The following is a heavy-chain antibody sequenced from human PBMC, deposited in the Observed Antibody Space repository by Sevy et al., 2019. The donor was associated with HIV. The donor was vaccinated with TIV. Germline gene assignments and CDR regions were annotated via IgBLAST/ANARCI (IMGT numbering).Heavy chain of an antibody. CDR3: AKDRPIVVVPAAMVDV. CDR1: GFTFSSYA. J-gene: IGHJ6*04. Sequence: GGSLRLSCAASGFTFSSYAMSWVRQAPGKGLEWVSAISGRGGSTYYADSVKGRFTISRDNSKNTLYLQMNSLRAEDTAVYYCAKDRPIVVVPAAMVDVWGKGTTVTVSS. D-gene: IGHD2-2*01. CDR2: ISGRGGST. V-gene: IGHV3-23*01.